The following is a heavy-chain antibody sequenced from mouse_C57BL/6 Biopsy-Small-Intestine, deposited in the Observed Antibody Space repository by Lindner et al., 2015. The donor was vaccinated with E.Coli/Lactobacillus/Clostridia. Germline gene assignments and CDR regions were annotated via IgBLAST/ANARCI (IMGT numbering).Heavy chain of an antibody. CDR1: GFTFTSST. CDR2: IVVGSGIT. D-gene: IGHD1-1*01. V-gene: IGHV1S18*01. Sequence: KASGFTFTSSTMQWVRQARGQRLEWIGWIVVGSGITNYAQNLQERVTITRDMSTSTAYMELTSLRSDDTAVYYCAAYSGNDYYYYYYAMDVWGQGTTVTVSS. CDR3: AAYSGNDYYYYYYAMDV. J-gene: IGHJ1*01.